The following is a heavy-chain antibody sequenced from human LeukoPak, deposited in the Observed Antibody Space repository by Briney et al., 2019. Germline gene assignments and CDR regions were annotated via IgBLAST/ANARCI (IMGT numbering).Heavy chain of an antibody. V-gene: IGHV3-23*01. Sequence: PGGSLRLSCAASGFTFSSYAMSWVRQAPGKGLEWVSAISGSGGSTYYAVSVKGRFTISRGNSKNTLYLQMNSLRAEDTAVYYCAKDRRQGFDPWGQGTLVTVSS. CDR3: AKDRRQGFDP. J-gene: IGHJ5*02. CDR2: ISGSGGST. CDR1: GFTFSSYA.